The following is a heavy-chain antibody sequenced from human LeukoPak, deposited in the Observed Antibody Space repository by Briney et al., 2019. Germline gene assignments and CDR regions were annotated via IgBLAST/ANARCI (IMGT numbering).Heavy chain of an antibody. CDR1: GFTFSHFW. CDR3: AREDGYCSGGNCYSYFDS. CDR2: IKKTGSET. D-gene: IGHD2-15*01. Sequence: GGSLRLSCAASGFTFSHFWMSWVRQAPGKGLEWVAYIKKTGSETYYVDSVKGRFTITRDNTRNSLFLQMYGLRAEDTAVYFCAREDGYCSGGNCYSYFDSWGQGTLVTVSS. V-gene: IGHV3-7*01. J-gene: IGHJ4*02.